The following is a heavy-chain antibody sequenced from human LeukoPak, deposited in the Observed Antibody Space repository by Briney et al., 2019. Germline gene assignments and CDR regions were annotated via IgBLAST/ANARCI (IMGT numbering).Heavy chain of an antibody. CDR1: GFTFSSYE. Sequence: GGSLRLSCAASGFTFSSYEMNWVRQAPGKGLEWVSYISSSGSTIYYADSVKGRFTISRDNSQNTLYLQMNSLRPEDTAVYYCVKGGASVTRYVDYWGQGTLVTVSS. D-gene: IGHD4-17*01. CDR2: ISSSGSTI. CDR3: VKGGASVTRYVDY. J-gene: IGHJ4*02. V-gene: IGHV3-48*03.